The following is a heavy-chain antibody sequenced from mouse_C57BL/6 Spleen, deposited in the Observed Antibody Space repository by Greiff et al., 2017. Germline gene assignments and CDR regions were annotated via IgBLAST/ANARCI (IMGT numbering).Heavy chain of an antibody. CDR2: IDPSDSYT. D-gene: IGHD1-1*01. J-gene: IGHJ3*01. Sequence: QVQLQQPGAELVKPGASVKLSCKASGYTFTSYWMQWVKQRPGPGLEWIGEIDPSDSYTNYNQKFKGKATLTVDTSSSTAYMQLSSLTSEDAAVYYCARGGLLAGFAYWGQGTLVTVSA. CDR3: ARGGLLAGFAY. CDR1: GYTFTSYW. V-gene: IGHV1-50*01.